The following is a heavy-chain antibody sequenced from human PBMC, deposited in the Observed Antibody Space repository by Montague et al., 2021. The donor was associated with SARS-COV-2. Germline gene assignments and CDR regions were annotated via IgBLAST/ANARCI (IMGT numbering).Heavy chain of an antibody. CDR3: VRYSVWFYFDF. CDR2: YS. J-gene: IGHJ4*02. V-gene: IGHV6-1*01. Sequence: YSDYAPSVRGRLTVNPDASKNEFYLELNYVTPEDTAVYYCVRYSVWFYFDFWGQGTLVTVSS. D-gene: IGHD6-19*01.